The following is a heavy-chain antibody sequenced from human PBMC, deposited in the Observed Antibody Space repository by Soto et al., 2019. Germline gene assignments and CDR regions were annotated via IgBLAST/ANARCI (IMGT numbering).Heavy chain of an antibody. CDR1: GGSISSGGYY. V-gene: IGHV4-31*03. CDR3: ARRVDHYYYGMDV. Sequence: PSETLSLTCTVSGGSISSGGYYWSWIRQHPGKGLEWIVYIYYSGSTYYNPSLKSRVTISVDTSKNQFSLKLSSVTAADTAVYYCARRVDHYYYGMDVWGQGTTVTVSS. D-gene: IGHD5-12*01. J-gene: IGHJ6*02. CDR2: IYYSGST.